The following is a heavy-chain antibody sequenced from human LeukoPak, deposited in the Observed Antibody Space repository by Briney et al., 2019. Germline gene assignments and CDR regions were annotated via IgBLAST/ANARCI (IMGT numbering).Heavy chain of an antibody. D-gene: IGHD3-22*01. CDR1: GYTFTGYY. V-gene: IGHV1-2*02. J-gene: IGHJ4*02. CDR2: INPNSGGT. Sequence: ASVKVSCKASGYTFTGYYMHWVRQAPGQGLEWMGWINPNSGGTNYAQKFQGRVTMTRDTSISTAYMELSRLRSDDTAVYYCARAYYYDSSGYPLLGLWGQGTLVTVSS. CDR3: ARAYYYDSSGYPLLGL.